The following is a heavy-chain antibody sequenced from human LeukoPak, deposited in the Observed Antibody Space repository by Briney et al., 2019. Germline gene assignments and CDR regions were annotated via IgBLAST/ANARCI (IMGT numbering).Heavy chain of an antibody. V-gene: IGHV3-48*02. Sequence: GGSPRLSCAASGFTFSSYSMNWVRQAPGKGLEWVSYISSSSSTIYYADSVKGRFTISRDNAKNSLYLQMNSLRDEDTAVYYCAKTRGIAVAGTGNWFDPWGQGTLVTVSS. CDR1: GFTFSSYS. D-gene: IGHD6-19*01. J-gene: IGHJ5*02. CDR3: AKTRGIAVAGTGNWFDP. CDR2: ISSSSSTI.